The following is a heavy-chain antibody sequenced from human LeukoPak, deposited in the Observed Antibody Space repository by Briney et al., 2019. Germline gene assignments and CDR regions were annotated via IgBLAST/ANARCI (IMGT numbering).Heavy chain of an antibody. CDR2: ISSSSSYI. D-gene: IGHD3-22*01. CDR3: ARDPDYYDSSDSGR. J-gene: IGHJ4*02. V-gene: IGHV3-21*01. CDR1: GFTFSSYS. Sequence: MPGGSLRLSCAASGFTFSSYSMNWVRQAPGKGLEWVSSISSSSSYIYYADSVKGRFTISRDNAKNSLYLQMNSLRAEDTAVYYCARDPDYYDSSDSGRWGQGTLVTVSS.